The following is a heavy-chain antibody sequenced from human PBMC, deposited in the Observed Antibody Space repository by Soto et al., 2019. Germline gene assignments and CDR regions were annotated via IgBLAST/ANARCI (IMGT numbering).Heavy chain of an antibody. CDR3: ARSYDFWSGYSKKQLGPKPFDP. J-gene: IGHJ5*02. V-gene: IGHV4-34*01. CDR2: INHSGST. D-gene: IGHD3-3*01. Sequence: SETLSLTCAVYGGSFSGYYWSWIRQPPGKGLEWIGEINHSGSTNYNPSLKSRVTISVDTSKNQFSLKLSSVTAADTAVYYCARSYDFWSGYSKKQLGPKPFDPWGQGTLVTVSS. CDR1: GGSFSGYY.